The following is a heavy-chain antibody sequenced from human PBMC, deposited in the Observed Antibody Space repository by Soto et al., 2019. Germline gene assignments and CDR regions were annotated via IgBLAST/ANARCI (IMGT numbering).Heavy chain of an antibody. Sequence: TGGSKRVWRAASGGTCGGYGGSWVSQEQGKGLEWVSAISGSGGSTYYADSVKGRFTISRDNSKNTLYLQMNSLRAEDTAVYYCAKTKTLRRPDDFDYWGQRTLVTVSS. J-gene: IGHJ4*02. CDR3: AKTKTLRRPDDFDY. CDR1: GGTCGGYG. CDR2: ISGSGGST. V-gene: IGHV3-23*01. D-gene: IGHD3-3*01.